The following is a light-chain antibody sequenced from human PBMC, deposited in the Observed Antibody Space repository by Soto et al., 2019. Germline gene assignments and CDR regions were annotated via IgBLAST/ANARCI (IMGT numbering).Light chain of an antibody. Sequence: DIQMTQSPSSLSASVGDRVTITCRASQSISSYLNWYQQKPGKAPKLLIYAASSLQTGVPSRFSGSGSATDFTLTISSLQPEDFATYYCQQTNTTLLTFGAGTKVDIK. CDR1: QSISSY. J-gene: IGKJ4*01. V-gene: IGKV1-39*01. CDR3: QQTNTTLLT. CDR2: AAS.